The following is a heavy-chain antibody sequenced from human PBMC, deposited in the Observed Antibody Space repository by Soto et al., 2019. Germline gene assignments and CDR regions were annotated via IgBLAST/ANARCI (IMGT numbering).Heavy chain of an antibody. CDR1: GFTFSNAW. J-gene: IGHJ5*02. CDR2: IKSKTDGGTT. D-gene: IGHD3-3*01. CDR3: HTIFGVVIPSGWFDP. Sequence: PGGSLRLSCAASGFTFSNAWMNWVRQAPGKGLEWVGRIKSKTDGGTTDYAAPVKGRFTISRDDSKNTLYLQMNSLKTEDTAVYYCHTIFGVVIPSGWFDPWGQGTLVTVSS. V-gene: IGHV3-15*07.